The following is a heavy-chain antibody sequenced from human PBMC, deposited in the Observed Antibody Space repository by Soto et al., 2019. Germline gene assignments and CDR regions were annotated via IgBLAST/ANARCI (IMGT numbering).Heavy chain of an antibody. CDR3: AGDSSGCSHYYYYGMDV. CDR2: IDPSDSYT. Sequence: RGESLKISCKGSGYSFTSYWISWVRQMPGKGLEWMGRIDPSDSYTNYSPSFQGHVTISADKSISTAYLQWSSLKASDTAMYYCAGDSSGCSHYYYYGMDVWGQGTTVTVSS. D-gene: IGHD3-22*01. CDR1: GYSFTSYW. V-gene: IGHV5-10-1*01. J-gene: IGHJ6*02.